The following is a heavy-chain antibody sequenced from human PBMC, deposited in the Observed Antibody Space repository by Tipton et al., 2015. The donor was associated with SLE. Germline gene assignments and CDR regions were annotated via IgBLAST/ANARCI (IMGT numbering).Heavy chain of an antibody. V-gene: IGHV1-18*04. CDR3: ARERQLGL. CDR1: GYTFSGYY. J-gene: IGHJ5*02. CDR2: ISGYNGDT. D-gene: IGHD6-13*01. Sequence: QSGPEVKKPGSPVKVSCKASGYTFSGYYIHWVRQAPGQGLEWMGWISGYNGDTHYAQKLQGRVTMTTCTSTTTAYMELRSLRSDDTAVYCCARERQLGLWGQGTLVTVSS.